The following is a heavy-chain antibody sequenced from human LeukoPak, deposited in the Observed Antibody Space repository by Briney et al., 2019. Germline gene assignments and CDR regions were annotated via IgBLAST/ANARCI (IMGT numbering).Heavy chain of an antibody. D-gene: IGHD2/OR15-2a*01. V-gene: IGHV1-69*05. CDR3: ASHEYGPRVGYYYMDV. CDR1: GGTFSSYA. CDR2: IIPIFGTA. Sequence: ASVKVSCKASGGTFSSYAISWVRQAPGQGLEWMGGIIPIFGTANYAQKFQGRVTITTDESTSTAYMELSSLRSEDTAVYYCASHEYGPRVGYYYMDVWGKGTTVTVSS. J-gene: IGHJ6*03.